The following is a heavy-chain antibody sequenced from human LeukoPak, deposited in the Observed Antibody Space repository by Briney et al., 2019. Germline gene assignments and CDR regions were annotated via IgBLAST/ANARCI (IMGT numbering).Heavy chain of an antibody. CDR2: INADGSIT. D-gene: IGHD2-15*01. Sequence: GGSLRLSCAASGFTFSDYWMHWVRQVPGKGLVWVARINADGSITNHADSVKGRFTISRGNAENTLYLQMNSLRAEDTAVYYCARCSEGGSCPFDYWGQGTLVTVSS. V-gene: IGHV3-74*01. J-gene: IGHJ4*02. CDR1: GFTFSDYW. CDR3: ARCSEGGSCPFDY.